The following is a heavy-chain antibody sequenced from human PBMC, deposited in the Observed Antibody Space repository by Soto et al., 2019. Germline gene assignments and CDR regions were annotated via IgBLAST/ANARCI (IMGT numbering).Heavy chain of an antibody. J-gene: IGHJ4*02. D-gene: IGHD3-10*01. CDR2: ISGSSTYI. V-gene: IGHV3-21*01. CDR1: ALTFSSYG. Sequence: PGGSLRLSCAASALTFSSYGMNWVRQAPGKGLEWVSSISGSSTYIYYADSVKGRFTISRDNAKNSLYLQMNSLRAEDTAVYFYARALDMKLNSGPRAFDYWGQGTLVTVSS. CDR3: ARALDMKLNSGPRAFDY.